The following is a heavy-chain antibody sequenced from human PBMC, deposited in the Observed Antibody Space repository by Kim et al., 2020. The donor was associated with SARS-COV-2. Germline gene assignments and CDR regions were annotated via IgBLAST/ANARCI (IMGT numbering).Heavy chain of an antibody. V-gene: IGHV4-34*01. D-gene: IGHD2-8*01. CDR2: INHSGST. Sequence: SETLSLTCAVYGGSFSGYYWSWIRQPPGKGLEWIGEINHSGSTNYNPSLKSRVTISVDTSKNQFSLKLSSVTAADTAVYYGARGYAGWGYWGQGTLVTVSS. CDR1: GGSFSGYY. J-gene: IGHJ4*02. CDR3: ARGYAGWGY.